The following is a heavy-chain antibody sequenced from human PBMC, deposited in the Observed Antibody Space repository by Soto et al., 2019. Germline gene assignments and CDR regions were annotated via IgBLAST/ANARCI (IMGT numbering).Heavy chain of an antibody. CDR3: ARRGELPPYPGWFDP. CDR2: IYYSGST. J-gene: IGHJ5*02. D-gene: IGHD3-10*01. CDR1: GGSISSSSYY. Sequence: TLSLTCTVSGGSISSSSYYWGWIRQPPGKGLEWIGSIYYSGSTYYNPSLKSRVTISVDTSKNQFSLKLSSVTAADTAVYYCARRGELPPYPGWFDPWGQGTLVTVSS. V-gene: IGHV4-39*01.